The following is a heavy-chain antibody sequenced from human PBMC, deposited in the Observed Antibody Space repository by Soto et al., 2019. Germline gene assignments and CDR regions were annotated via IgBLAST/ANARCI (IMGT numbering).Heavy chain of an antibody. CDR2: IYYSGST. Sequence: QLQLQESGPGLVKPSETLSLTCTVSGGSISSSSYYWGWIRQPPGKGLEWIGSIYYSGSTYYNPALKSLVTISGDTSKNQFSLKLSSVTAADTAVYYCASILSGSSGYLNWGQGTLVTVSS. CDR3: ASILSGSSGYLN. D-gene: IGHD3-22*01. CDR1: GGSISSSSYY. V-gene: IGHV4-39*01. J-gene: IGHJ4*02.